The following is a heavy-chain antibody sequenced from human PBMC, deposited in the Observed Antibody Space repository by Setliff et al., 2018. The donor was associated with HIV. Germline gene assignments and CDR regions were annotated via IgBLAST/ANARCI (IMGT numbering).Heavy chain of an antibody. CDR2: LHLSGDT. V-gene: IGHV4-61*02. CDR1: GDSINSGTYY. D-gene: IGHD3-10*01. Sequence: TSETLSLTCTVSGDSINSGTYYWSWIRQPAGKGLEWIGRLHLSGDTNYNPSLKSRVTMSIDTSKNQFSLKLSSVTAADTAVYYCARDNSYYYGSGSHYWYGMDVWGQGTTVT. J-gene: IGHJ6*01. CDR3: ARDNSYYYGSGSHYWYGMDV.